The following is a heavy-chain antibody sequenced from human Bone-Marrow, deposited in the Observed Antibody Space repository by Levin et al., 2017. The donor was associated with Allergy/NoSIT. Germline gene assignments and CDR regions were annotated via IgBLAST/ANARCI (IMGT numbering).Heavy chain of an antibody. CDR1: GFTFSDYA. J-gene: IGHJ5*02. Sequence: QPGGSLRLSCAASGFTFSDYAMGWVRQAPGKGLEWVSGITGSGADTDYADSVKGRFTISRDNSRNTLFLQMNSLRAEDTAVYYCVKLKVVLVVPSAFDAWGQGTLVTVSS. CDR2: ITGSGADT. D-gene: IGHD2-15*01. V-gene: IGHV3-23*01. CDR3: VKLKVVLVVPSAFDA.